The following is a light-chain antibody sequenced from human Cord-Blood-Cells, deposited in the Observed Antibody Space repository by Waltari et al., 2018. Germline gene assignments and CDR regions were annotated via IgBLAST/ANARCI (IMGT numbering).Light chain of an antibody. J-gene: IGKJ2*03. CDR1: QSISSY. CDR2: AAS. V-gene: IGKV1-39*01. CDR3: QQSYSTPYS. Sequence: DIQMTQSPSSLSVSVGDRVTITCRASQSISSYLNWYQQKPGKAPKLLIYAASSLQSGVPSRFSGSGSGTDFTLTISSLQPEDFATYYCQQSYSTPYSFSQGTKLEIK.